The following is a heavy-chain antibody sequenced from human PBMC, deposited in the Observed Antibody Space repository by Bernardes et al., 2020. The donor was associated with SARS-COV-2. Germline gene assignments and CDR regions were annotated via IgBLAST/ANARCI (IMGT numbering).Heavy chain of an antibody. CDR1: GFTLSSYS. V-gene: IGHV3-48*01. J-gene: IGHJ3*01. Sequence: GGSLGLSCAASGFTLSSYSMSWVRQAPGKGLEWVAYISSSGNSIYYGGSVKGRFTISRDDAKSSLFLQMDSLRAEDTAVYYCAKLRGTSYGYRRDAFDFWGHGTMVTVSS. CDR3: AKLRGTSYGYRRDAFDF. CDR2: ISSSGNSI. D-gene: IGHD5-18*01.